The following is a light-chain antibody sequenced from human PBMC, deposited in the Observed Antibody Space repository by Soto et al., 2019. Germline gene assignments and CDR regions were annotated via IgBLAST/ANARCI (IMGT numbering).Light chain of an antibody. V-gene: IGKV3-20*01. J-gene: IGKJ1*01. CDR2: GAS. CDR3: QQYGSSRWT. Sequence: EIVLTQSPGTLSLSPGERATLSCRASQSVSNNYLAWYQQKPGQAPRLVIYGASSRATGIPDRFSGSGSGTDFTLTISRLEPEDFAVYYCQQYGSSRWTFGQGTKVDI. CDR1: QSVSNNY.